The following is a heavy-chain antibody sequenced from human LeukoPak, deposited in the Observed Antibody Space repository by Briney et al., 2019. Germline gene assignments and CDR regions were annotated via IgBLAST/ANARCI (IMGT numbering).Heavy chain of an antibody. CDR2: IKQDGSIK. J-gene: IGHJ4*02. D-gene: IGHD4-23*01. CDR3: ARDRDDGGFEY. CDR1: GFTFSNYW. Sequence: TGGSLRLSCAASGFTFSNYWMSWVRQAPEKGLEGVANIKQDGSIKQYVDSMKGRFTISRDNAKNSLYMQMNSLRVEDTAVYYCARDRDDGGFEYWGQGTLVTVSS. V-gene: IGHV3-7*01.